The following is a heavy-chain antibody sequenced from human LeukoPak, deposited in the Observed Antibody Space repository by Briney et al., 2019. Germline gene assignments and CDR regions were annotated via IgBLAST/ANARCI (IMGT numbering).Heavy chain of an antibody. CDR2: TYYRSTWYN. J-gene: IGHJ5*02. D-gene: IGHD2-2*01. CDR1: GDSVSSNSVT. Sequence: SQTLSLTCAISGDSVSSNSVTWNWIRQSPSRGLEWLGRTYYRSTWYNDYAVSVRGRITVNPDTYKNQFSLHLNSVAPEDTAVYYCARRLTQYDCFDPWGQGILVTVSS. V-gene: IGHV6-1*01. CDR3: ARRLTQYDCFDP.